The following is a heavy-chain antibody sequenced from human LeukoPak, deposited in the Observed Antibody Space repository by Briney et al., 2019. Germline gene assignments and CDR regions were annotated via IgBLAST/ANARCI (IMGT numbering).Heavy chain of an antibody. Sequence: PSQTLSLTCTVSGGSISSGSYYWSWIRQPAGKGLEWIGRIYTSGSTNYNPSLKSRVTISVDTSKNQFSLKLSSVTAANTAVYYCARDRSSGWTGVFDIWGRGTMVTGSS. J-gene: IGHJ3*02. D-gene: IGHD6-19*01. CDR3: ARDRSSGWTGVFDI. CDR2: IYTSGST. CDR1: GGSISSGSYY. V-gene: IGHV4-61*02.